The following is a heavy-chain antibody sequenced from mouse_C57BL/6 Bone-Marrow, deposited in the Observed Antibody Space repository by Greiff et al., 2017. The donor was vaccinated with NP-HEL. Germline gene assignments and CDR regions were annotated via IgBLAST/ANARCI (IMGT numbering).Heavy chain of an antibody. D-gene: IGHD2-1*01. Sequence: VQLQQSGAELVKPGASVQLSFHSSCYTFTTYPIEWVKQNHGKSLEWIGNFHPYNDDTEYNEKFKNKATLTVEKSSSTVYLELSRFTSDDSSVYYCARGGNYWYYFDYWGQGTTLTVSS. CDR3: ARGGNYWYYFDY. CDR1: CYTFTTYP. J-gene: IGHJ2*01. V-gene: IGHV1-47*01. CDR2: FHPYNDDT.